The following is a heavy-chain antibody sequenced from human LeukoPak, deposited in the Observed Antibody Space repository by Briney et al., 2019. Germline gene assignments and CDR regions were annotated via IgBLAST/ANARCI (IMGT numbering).Heavy chain of an antibody. J-gene: IGHJ4*02. D-gene: IGHD5/OR15-5a*01. CDR3: ASSSRYIVSKPLDH. CDR1: GVTVSSGSYF. Sequence: SETLSLTCTVSGVTVSSGSYFWGWLRQPPGKGLQWIGSSYYTGFTYYNPSLKSLITVSVDTSRCQYSLKLSSVAAAVTAGYYCASSSRYIVSKPLDHWGQGTLVTVSS. V-gene: IGHV4-39*07. CDR2: SYYTGFT.